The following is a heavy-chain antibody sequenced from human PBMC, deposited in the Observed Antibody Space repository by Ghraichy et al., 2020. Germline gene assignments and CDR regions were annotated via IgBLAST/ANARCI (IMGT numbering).Heavy chain of an antibody. CDR2: IYYTGDT. J-gene: IGHJ6*03. V-gene: IGHV4-59*01. D-gene: IGHD3-22*01. CDR1: GGSISAYF. Sequence: SETLSLTCTVSGGSISAYFWSWIRQPPGKGLEWVGYIYYTGDTKYNPSLKSRVTISVDTSKNQFSLKLSSVTAADTAVYYCARVGGPYDTGGFNFYYYMDVWGKGTTVTVSS. CDR3: ARVGGPYDTGGFNFYYYMDV.